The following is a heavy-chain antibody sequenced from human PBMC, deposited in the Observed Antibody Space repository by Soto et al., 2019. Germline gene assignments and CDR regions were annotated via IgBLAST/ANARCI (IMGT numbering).Heavy chain of an antibody. CDR2: RSGGSA. V-gene: IGHV3-23*03. CDR3: ATHFTTLLDY. J-gene: IGHJ4*02. Sequence: EVPLLESGGGLVQPGGSLRLSCAASGFTFISRSGGSAYYADSVKGRFTFSRDNSKNTLFLQMNSLRAEDTAIYYCATHFTTLLDYWGQGALVTVSS. CDR1: GFTFIS. D-gene: IGHD4-4*01.